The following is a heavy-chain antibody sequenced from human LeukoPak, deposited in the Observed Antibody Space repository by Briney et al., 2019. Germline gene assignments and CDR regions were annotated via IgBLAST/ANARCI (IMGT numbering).Heavy chain of an antibody. CDR1: GYTFTGYY. V-gene: IGHV1-2*02. J-gene: IGHJ4*02. CDR3: ARDGAAGDYSNYPYFDY. D-gene: IGHD4-11*01. CDR2: INPNSGDT. Sequence: ASVKVSCKASGYTFTGYYMHWVRQAPGQGLEWMGWINPNSGDTNYAQKFQGRVTMTRDTSISTAYMELSRLRSDDTAVYYCARDGAAGDYSNYPYFDYWGQGTLVTVSS.